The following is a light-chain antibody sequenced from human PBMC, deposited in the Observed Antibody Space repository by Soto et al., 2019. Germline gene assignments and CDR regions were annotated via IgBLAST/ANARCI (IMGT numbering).Light chain of an antibody. CDR3: CSFADFTYV. CDR2: EVT. Sequence: QSALTQPASVSGSPGQSITISCTGTSSDIGSYDLVSWYQQHPGTAPKLIIYEVTKRPSGVSTRFSGSKSGNTASLTISGLQAVDEADYYCCSFADFTYVFGTGTKVNVL. J-gene: IGLJ1*01. CDR1: SSDIGSYDL. V-gene: IGLV2-23*02.